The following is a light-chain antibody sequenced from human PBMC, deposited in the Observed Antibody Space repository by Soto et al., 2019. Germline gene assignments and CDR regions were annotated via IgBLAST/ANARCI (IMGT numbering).Light chain of an antibody. V-gene: IGKV3-20*01. CDR1: QNVGSRY. Sequence: EIVLTQSPGTLSLSPGERATLSCRASQNVGSRYLAWYQQKPGQAPRRLIYGTSNRATGIPDRFSGSGSGTDFSLTISSLEPGDLAVYYCQQYGSSPRTFGQGTKVEIK. J-gene: IGKJ1*01. CDR3: QQYGSSPRT. CDR2: GTS.